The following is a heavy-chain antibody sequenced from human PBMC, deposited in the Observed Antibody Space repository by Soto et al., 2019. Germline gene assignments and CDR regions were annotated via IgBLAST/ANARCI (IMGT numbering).Heavy chain of an antibody. D-gene: IGHD1-1*01. J-gene: IGHJ4*01. CDR3: IAGRITEGAQPFDY. CDR1: GFTFGDTP. CDR2: LKSKSDGGAT. Sequence: GGSLRLSCAASGFTFGDTPMNWVRQAPGKGLEWVGRLKSKSDGGATDFAAAVRGRFTISRDASTNTLNLQMDSLKTEDTAVYYCIAGRITEGAQPFDYWGQGTLVTVSS. V-gene: IGHV3-15*07.